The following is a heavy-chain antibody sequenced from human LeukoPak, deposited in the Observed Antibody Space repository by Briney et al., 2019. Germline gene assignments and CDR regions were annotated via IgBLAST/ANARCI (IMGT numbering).Heavy chain of an antibody. J-gene: IGHJ4*02. CDR3: ARAVVPAAHDY. V-gene: IGHV1-2*02. CDR1: GYTFTGYY. D-gene: IGHD2-2*01. Sequence: ASVKVSCKASGYTFTGYYIHWVRHWVRQAPGQGLEWMGWINPNNGGTNYAQKFLGRVTMTRDTSISPAYMELSRLRSDDTAVYYCARAVVPAAHDYWGQGTLVTVSS. CDR2: INPNNGGT.